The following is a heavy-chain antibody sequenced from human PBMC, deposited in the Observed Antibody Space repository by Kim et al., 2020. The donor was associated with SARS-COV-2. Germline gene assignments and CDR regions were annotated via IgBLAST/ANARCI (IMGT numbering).Heavy chain of an antibody. J-gene: IGHJ6*02. Sequence: GGSLRLSCAASGFTFSSYAMSWVRQAPGKGLEWVSAISGSGGSTYYADSVKGRFTISRDNSKNTLYLQMNSLRAEDTAVYYCAKAVSAAGTPDGMDVWGQGTTVTVSS. CDR3: AKAVSAAGTPDGMDV. CDR2: ISGSGGST. V-gene: IGHV3-23*01. D-gene: IGHD6-13*01. CDR1: GFTFSSYA.